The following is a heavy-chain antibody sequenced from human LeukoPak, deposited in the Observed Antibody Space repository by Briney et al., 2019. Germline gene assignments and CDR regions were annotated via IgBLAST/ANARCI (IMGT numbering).Heavy chain of an antibody. CDR1: GGSFSGYY. CDR2: INHSGST. Sequence: SETLSLTCAVYGGSFSGYYWIWIRQPPGKGLEWIGEINHSGSTNYNPSLKSRVTISVDTSKNQFSLKLSSVTAADTAVYYCARVSNYYDSSGYFRYWGQGTLVTVSS. D-gene: IGHD3-22*01. CDR3: ARVSNYYDSSGYFRY. J-gene: IGHJ4*02. V-gene: IGHV4-34*01.